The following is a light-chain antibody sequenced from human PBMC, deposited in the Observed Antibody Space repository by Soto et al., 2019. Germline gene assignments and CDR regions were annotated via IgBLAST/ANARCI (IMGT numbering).Light chain of an antibody. CDR3: QQRGDWPLYT. J-gene: IGKJ2*01. V-gene: IGKV3-11*01. CDR1: QSISYN. CDR2: DAS. Sequence: EIVLTQSPATLSLSPGERATLSCRASQSISYNLAWYQQKSGQAPRLLIYDASNRATGVPARFSGSGSGTDFTLTISSLEPEDFAVYYCQQRGDWPLYTFAQGSRLEIK.